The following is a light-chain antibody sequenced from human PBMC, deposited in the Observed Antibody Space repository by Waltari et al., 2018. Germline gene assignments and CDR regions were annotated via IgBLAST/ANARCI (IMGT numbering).Light chain of an antibody. V-gene: IGLV4-69*01. CDR2: INSDGKH. CDR3: QTWDTNSVV. CDR1: SGHTSYA. Sequence: QLLVTQSPSASASLGASVKLTCTLSSGHTSYAIACHQHQSEKGPPFLMSINSDGKHTKGDGIPDRFSGSSSGAERYLNIYSLQSEDEADYYCQTWDTNSVVFGGGTKVTVL. J-gene: IGLJ2*01.